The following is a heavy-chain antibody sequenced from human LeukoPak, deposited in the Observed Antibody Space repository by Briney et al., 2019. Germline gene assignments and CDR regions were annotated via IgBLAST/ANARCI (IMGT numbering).Heavy chain of an antibody. CDR3: ARATTVTTLDYYYGMDV. D-gene: IGHD4-17*01. CDR1: GYTFTGYY. V-gene: IGHV1-2*02. Sequence: ASVKVSCKAPGYTFTGYYMHWVRQAPGQGLEWMGWINPNSGGTNYAQKFQGRVTMTRDTSISTAYMELSRLRSDDTAVYYGARATTVTTLDYYYGMDVWGQGTTVTVSS. CDR2: INPNSGGT. J-gene: IGHJ6*02.